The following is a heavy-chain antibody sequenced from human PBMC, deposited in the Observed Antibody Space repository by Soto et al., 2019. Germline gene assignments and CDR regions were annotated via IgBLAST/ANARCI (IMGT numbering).Heavy chain of an antibody. CDR2: ISAYNGNT. J-gene: IGHJ6*02. Sequence: ASVKVSCKASGYTFTSYGISWVRQAPGQGLEWMGWISAYNGNTNYAQKLQGRVTMTTDTSTSTAYMELRSLRSDDTAVYYCARDTEYYDFWSGYRMLAYYYGMDVWGQGTTVTVSS. CDR3: ARDTEYYDFWSGYRMLAYYYGMDV. V-gene: IGHV1-18*01. D-gene: IGHD3-3*01. CDR1: GYTFTSYG.